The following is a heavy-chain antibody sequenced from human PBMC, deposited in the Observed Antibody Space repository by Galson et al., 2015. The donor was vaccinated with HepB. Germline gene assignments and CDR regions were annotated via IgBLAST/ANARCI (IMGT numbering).Heavy chain of an antibody. J-gene: IGHJ3*02. CDR1: GYSFTSYW. CDR3: ARTRLPGEVVTRLIAFDI. V-gene: IGHV5-51*03. Sequence: QSGAEVKKPGESLKISCKGSGYSFTSYWIGWVRQMPGKGLEWMGIIYPGDSDTRYSPSFQGQVTISADKSISTAYLQWSSLKASDTAMYYCARTRLPGEVVTRLIAFDIWGQGTMVTVSS. CDR2: IYPGDSDT. D-gene: IGHD4-23*01.